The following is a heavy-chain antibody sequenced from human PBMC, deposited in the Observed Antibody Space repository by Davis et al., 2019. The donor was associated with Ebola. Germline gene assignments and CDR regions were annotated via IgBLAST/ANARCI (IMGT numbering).Heavy chain of an antibody. V-gene: IGHV4-34*01. J-gene: IGHJ6*02. CDR3: ASVMDV. Sequence: MPSETLSLTCAVYGGSFSGYYWSWIRQPPGKGLEWIGEINHSGSTNYNPSLKSRVTISVDTSKNQFSLKLSSVTAADTAVYYCASVMDVWGQGTTVTVSS. CDR1: GGSFSGYY. CDR2: INHSGST.